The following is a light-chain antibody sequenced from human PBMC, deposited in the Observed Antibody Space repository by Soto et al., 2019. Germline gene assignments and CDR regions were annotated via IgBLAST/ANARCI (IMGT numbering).Light chain of an antibody. CDR3: QQRSNWPPLT. CDR1: QSVSSSY. J-gene: IGKJ4*01. Sequence: EIALTQSPGTLSLSPVERATLSGRASQSVSSSYLAWYQQKPGQAPRLLIYGASSRATGSPDRFSGSGSGTDFSLTISSLEPEDFVVYYCQQRSNWPPLTFGGGTKVDIK. V-gene: IGKV3D-20*02. CDR2: GAS.